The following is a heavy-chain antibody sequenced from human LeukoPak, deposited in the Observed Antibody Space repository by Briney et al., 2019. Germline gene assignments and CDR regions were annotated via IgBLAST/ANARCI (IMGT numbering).Heavy chain of an antibody. CDR3: ARGSEYYDY. CDR2: INHSGST. J-gene: IGHJ4*02. V-gene: IGHV4-34*01. CDR1: GGSFSGYY. Sequence: PSETLSLTCAVYGGSFSGYYWSWIRQPPGKGLEWIGEINHSGSTNYNPSLKSRVTISVDTSKNQFSLRLNSVTAADTAMYYCARGSEYYDYWGQGTLVTVSS.